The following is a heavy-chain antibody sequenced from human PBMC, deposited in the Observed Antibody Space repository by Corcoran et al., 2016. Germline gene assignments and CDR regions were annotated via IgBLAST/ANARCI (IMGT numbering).Heavy chain of an antibody. J-gene: IGHJ4*02. CDR2: INPNSGGT. Sequence: QVQLVQSGAKVKKPGASVKVSCKASGYTFTGYYMHWVRQAPGQGLEWMGWINPNSGGTNYAQKFQGRVTMTRDTSISTAYMELSRLRSDDTAVYYCTRQIRITIGGVIDYYFDDWGQGTLVTVSS. D-gene: IGHD3-16*02. CDR3: TRQIRITIGGVIDYYFDD. CDR1: GYTFTGYY. V-gene: IGHV1-2*02.